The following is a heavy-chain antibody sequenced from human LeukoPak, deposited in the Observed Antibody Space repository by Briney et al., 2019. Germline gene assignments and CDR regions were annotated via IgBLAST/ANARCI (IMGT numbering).Heavy chain of an antibody. V-gene: IGHV5-51*01. Sequence: GEFLKISCKGSGYTFINYWIAWVRQMPGKGLEWMAIIYPGDSDTRYSPPFKGQVAISVDKSITTTYLQWDSLQASDTAMYYCARRHTGNSYYDYWGQGTLVTVSS. CDR2: IYPGDSDT. CDR3: ARRHTGNSYYDY. CDR1: GYTFINYW. D-gene: IGHD1-1*01. J-gene: IGHJ4*02.